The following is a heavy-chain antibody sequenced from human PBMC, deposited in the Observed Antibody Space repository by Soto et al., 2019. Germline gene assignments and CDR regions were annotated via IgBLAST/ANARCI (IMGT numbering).Heavy chain of an antibody. D-gene: IGHD5-12*01. J-gene: IGHJ4*02. CDR2: INHSGST. Sequence: XETLSLTCAVDGGSFSGYYWSWIRQPPGRGLEWIGGINHSGSTNYNPSLKSRVTISVDTSKNQFSLKLSSVTAADTAVYYCARGGGEDIVATTRPQYYFDYWGQGTLVTVSS. V-gene: IGHV4-34*01. CDR1: GGSFSGYY. CDR3: ARGGGEDIVATTRPQYYFDY.